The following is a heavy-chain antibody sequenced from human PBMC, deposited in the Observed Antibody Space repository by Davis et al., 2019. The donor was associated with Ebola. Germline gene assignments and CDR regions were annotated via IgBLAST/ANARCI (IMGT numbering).Heavy chain of an antibody. CDR3: ASSKRYFDWLLHYYYGMDV. J-gene: IGHJ6*02. CDR2: INHSGST. CDR1: GGSFSGYY. D-gene: IGHD3-9*01. V-gene: IGHV4-34*01. Sequence: MPSETLSLTCAVYGGSFSGYYWSWIRQPPGKGLEWIGEINHSGSTNYNPSLKSRVTISVDTSKNQFSLKLSSVTAADTAVYYCASSKRYFDWLLHYYYGMDVWGQGTTVTVSS.